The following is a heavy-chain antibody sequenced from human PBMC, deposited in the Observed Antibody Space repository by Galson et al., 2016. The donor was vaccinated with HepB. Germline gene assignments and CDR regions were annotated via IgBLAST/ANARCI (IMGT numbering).Heavy chain of an antibody. V-gene: IGHV3-9*01. CDR2: ISWTSHMI. D-gene: IGHD5-12*01. CDR1: GFSFEDLV. J-gene: IGHJ5*01. Sequence: SLRLSCAGLGFSFEDLVMHWVRQAPGKGLEWVSGISWTSHMIGYADSVKGRFTISRDNAKNSLYLQMNSLRVEDTGLYYCAKARARGDYTGYLAETDSWGQGALVTVSS. CDR3: AKARARGDYTGYLAETDS.